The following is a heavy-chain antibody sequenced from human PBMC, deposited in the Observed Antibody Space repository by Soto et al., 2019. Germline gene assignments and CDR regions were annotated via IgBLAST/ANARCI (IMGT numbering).Heavy chain of an antibody. D-gene: IGHD3-3*01. V-gene: IGHV3-53*01. J-gene: IGHJ3*02. CDR3: ARAVPYYDFWSGYYASGAFDI. Sequence: GGSLRLSCAASGFTVSSNYMSWARQAPGKGLEWVSVIYSGGSTYYADSVKGRFTISRDNSKNTLYLQMNSLRAEDTAVYYCARAVPYYDFWSGYYASGAFDIWGQGTMVTVSS. CDR1: GFTVSSNY. CDR2: IYSGGST.